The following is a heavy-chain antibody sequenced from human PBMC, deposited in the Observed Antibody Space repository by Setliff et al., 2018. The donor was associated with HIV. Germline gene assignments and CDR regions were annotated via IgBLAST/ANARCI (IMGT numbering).Heavy chain of an antibody. Sequence: AGSLRLSCAASGFTFSSYAMSWVRQTPEKGLEWVSIITSGGSTYYADSAKGRFIISRDNSQNTLYLQMNSLRADDTAIYYCAKGFRPVDTALVSGPTYWGQGTTVTVSS. J-gene: IGHJ6*02. CDR2: ITSGGST. V-gene: IGHV3-23*01. CDR1: GFTFSSYA. D-gene: IGHD5-18*01. CDR3: AKGFRPVDTALVSGPTY.